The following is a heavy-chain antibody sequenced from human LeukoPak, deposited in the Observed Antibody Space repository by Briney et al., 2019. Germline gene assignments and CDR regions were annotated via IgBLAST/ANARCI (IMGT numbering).Heavy chain of an antibody. D-gene: IGHD3-10*01. V-gene: IGHV1-8*03. Sequence: ASVKVSCKASGYTFTSYGISWVRQATGQGLEWMGWMNPNSGNTGYAQKFQGRVTITRNTSISTAYMELSSLRSEDTAVYYCATNYYGSGSYSFDIWGQGTMVTVSS. J-gene: IGHJ3*02. CDR2: MNPNSGNT. CDR3: ATNYYGSGSYSFDI. CDR1: GYTFTSYG.